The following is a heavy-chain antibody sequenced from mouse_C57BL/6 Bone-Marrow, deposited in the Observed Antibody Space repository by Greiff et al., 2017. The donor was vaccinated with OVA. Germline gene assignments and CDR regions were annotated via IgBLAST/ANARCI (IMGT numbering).Heavy chain of an antibody. CDR3: TARAQAPYYYAMDY. J-gene: IGHJ4*01. CDR1: GFTFSNYW. D-gene: IGHD3-2*02. V-gene: IGHV6-3*01. Sequence: DVMLVESGGGLVQPGGSMKLSCVASGFTFSNYWMNWVRQSPEKGLEWVAQIRLKSDNYATHYAESVKGRFTISRDDSKSSVYLQMNNLRAEDTGIYYCTARAQAPYYYAMDYWGQGTSVTVSS. CDR2: IRLKSDNYAT.